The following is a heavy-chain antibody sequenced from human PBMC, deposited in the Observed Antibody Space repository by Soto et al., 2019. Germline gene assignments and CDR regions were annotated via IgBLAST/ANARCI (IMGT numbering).Heavy chain of an antibody. J-gene: IGHJ3*02. CDR2: TYYRSKWYN. CDR3: ARDYLVLRYFDWLSDSYDAFDI. D-gene: IGHD3-9*01. CDR1: GDSVSSNSAA. V-gene: IGHV6-1*01. Sequence: SQTLSLTCAISGDSVSSNSAAWNWIRQSPSRGLEWLGRTYYRSKWYNDYAVSVKSRITINPDTSKNQFSLQLNSVTPEDTAVYYCARDYLVLRYFDWLSDSYDAFDIWGQGTMVTVSS.